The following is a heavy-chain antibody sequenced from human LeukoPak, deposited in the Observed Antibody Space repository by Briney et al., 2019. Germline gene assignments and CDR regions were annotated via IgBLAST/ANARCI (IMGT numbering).Heavy chain of an antibody. CDR3: TTANYYDHRIDY. CDR1: GFTFSSYE. D-gene: IGHD3-22*01. V-gene: IGHV3-15*01. CDR2: IKSKTDGGTT. Sequence: GGSLRLSCAASGFTFSSYEMSWVRQAPGKGLEWVGRIKSKTDGGTTDYAAPVKGRFTISRDDSKNTLYLQMNSLKTEDTAVYYCTTANYYDHRIDYWGQGTLVTVSS. J-gene: IGHJ4*02.